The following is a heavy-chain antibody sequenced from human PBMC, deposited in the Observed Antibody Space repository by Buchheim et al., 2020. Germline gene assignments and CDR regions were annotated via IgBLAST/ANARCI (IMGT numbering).Heavy chain of an antibody. J-gene: IGHJ4*02. CDR3: ARVWAYSGSYYGLFDY. V-gene: IGHV3-30*04. CDR2: ISYDGSNK. D-gene: IGHD1-26*01. Sequence: QVQLVESGGGVVQPGRSLRLSCAAPGFTFSSYAMHWVRQALGKGLEWVAVISYDGSNKYYADSVKGRFTISRDNSKNTLYLQMNSLRAEDTAVYYCARVWAYSGSYYGLFDYWGQGTL. CDR1: GFTFSSYA.